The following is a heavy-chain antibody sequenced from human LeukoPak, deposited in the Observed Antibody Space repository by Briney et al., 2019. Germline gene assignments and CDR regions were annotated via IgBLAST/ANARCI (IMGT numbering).Heavy chain of an antibody. D-gene: IGHD3-22*01. V-gene: IGHV3-30*04. CDR1: GFTFSSYP. CDR2: ISYDGSNK. J-gene: IGHJ4*02. CDR3: ARMSITMIVVVSGFDY. Sequence: GGSLRLSCAASGFTFSSYPMHWVRQAPGKGLEWVAVISYDGSNKYHADSVKGRFTISRDNSKNTLYLQMNSLRAEDTAVYYCARMSITMIVVVSGFDYWGQGTLVTVSS.